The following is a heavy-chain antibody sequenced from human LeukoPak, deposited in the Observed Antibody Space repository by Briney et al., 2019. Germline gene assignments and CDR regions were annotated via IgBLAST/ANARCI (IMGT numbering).Heavy chain of an antibody. CDR3: ASLVVVAASYAFDI. CDR2: ISYDGSNK. V-gene: IGHV3-30-3*01. Sequence: GGSLRLSCAASGFTFSSYAMHWVRQAPGKGLEWVAVISYDGSNKYYADSVKGRFTISRDNAQNSLYLQMNSLRAEDTAVYYCASLVVVAASYAFDIWGQGTMVTVSS. D-gene: IGHD2-15*01. CDR1: GFTFSSYA. J-gene: IGHJ3*02.